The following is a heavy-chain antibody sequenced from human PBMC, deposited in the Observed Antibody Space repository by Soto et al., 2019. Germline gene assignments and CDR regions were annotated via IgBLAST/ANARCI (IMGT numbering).Heavy chain of an antibody. CDR3: ARGRATLFYYYDSSGYFLFDY. Sequence: QVQLQQWGAGLLKPSETLSLTCAVYGGSFSGYYWSWIRQPPGKGLEWIGEINHSGSTNYNPSLKSRVTISVDTSKNQFSLKLSSVTAADTAVYYCARGRATLFYYYDSSGYFLFDYWGQGTLVTVSS. D-gene: IGHD3-22*01. J-gene: IGHJ4*02. CDR2: INHSGST. CDR1: GGSFSGYY. V-gene: IGHV4-34*01.